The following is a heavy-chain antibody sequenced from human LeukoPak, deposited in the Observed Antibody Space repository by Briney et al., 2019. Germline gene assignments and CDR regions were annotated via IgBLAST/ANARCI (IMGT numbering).Heavy chain of an antibody. CDR3: ARDGELLDY. J-gene: IGHJ4*02. CDR2: ISSSSSTI. Sequence: AGGSLRLSCAASGFTFSSYSMNWVRQAPGKGLEWVSYISSSSSTIYYADSVKGRFTISRDNAKNSLYLQMNSLRAEDTAVYYCARDGELLDYWGQGTLVTVSS. CDR1: GFTFSSYS. V-gene: IGHV3-48*01. D-gene: IGHD1-26*01.